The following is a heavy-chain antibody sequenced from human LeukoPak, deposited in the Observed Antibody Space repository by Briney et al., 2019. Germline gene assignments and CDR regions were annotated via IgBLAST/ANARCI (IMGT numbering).Heavy chain of an antibody. V-gene: IGHV4-4*07. J-gene: IGHJ5*02. CDR2: IYISGST. CDR1: GGSISNYY. CDR3: TRDYCSSARCPNPNWFDP. D-gene: IGHD2-2*01. Sequence: SETLSLTCTVSGGSISNYYWSWIRQPAGRELEWIGRIYISGSTDYNPSLKSRVTMSLDTSKNQFSLELSSVTAADTAVYYCTRDYCSSARCPNPNWFDPCGQGNLVTVSS.